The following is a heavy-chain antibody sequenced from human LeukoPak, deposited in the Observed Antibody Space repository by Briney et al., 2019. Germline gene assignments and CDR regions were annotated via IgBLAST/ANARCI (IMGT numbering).Heavy chain of an antibody. V-gene: IGHV3-23*01. CDR3: AKSGGSGSYYNGPDY. CDR2: ISGSGGST. D-gene: IGHD3-10*01. J-gene: IGHJ4*02. CDR1: GFTFNSYA. Sequence: PGGSLRLSCAASGFTFNSYAMSWVRQAPGKGLEWVSAISGSGGSTYYADSVKGRFTISRDNSKNTLYLRMNSLRAEDTAVYYRAKSGGSGSYYNGPDYWGQGTLVTVSS.